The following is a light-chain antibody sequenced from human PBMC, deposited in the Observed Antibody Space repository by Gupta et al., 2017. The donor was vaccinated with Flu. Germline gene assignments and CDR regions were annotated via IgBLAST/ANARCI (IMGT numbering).Light chain of an antibody. CDR2: KVS. J-gene: IGKJ2*01. CDR3: MQGTHWHPNT. CDR1: QSLVYSDGNTY. V-gene: IGKV2-30*01. Sequence: DVVLTQSPLSLPVTLGVPASFSCRSSQSLVYSDGNTYLNWFQQRPGQSPRRLIYKVSKRDAGVPDRISGSGSGTDVTLKISRVEAEDVGVYYCMQGTHWHPNTFGQGTKLEIK.